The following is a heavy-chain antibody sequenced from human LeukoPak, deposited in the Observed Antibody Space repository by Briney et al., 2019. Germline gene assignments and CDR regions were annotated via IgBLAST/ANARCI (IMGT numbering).Heavy chain of an antibody. CDR1: GGTFSSYA. CDR3: ARGGVVGAPNWFDP. D-gene: IGHD1-26*01. J-gene: IGHJ5*02. CDR2: IIPIFGTA. Sequence: SVKVSCKASGGTFSSYAISWVRQAPGQGLEWMGGIIPIFGTANYAQKFQGRVTITADESTSTAYMELSSLRSEDTAVYYCARGGVVGAPNWFDPWGQGTLVTVSS. V-gene: IGHV1-69*13.